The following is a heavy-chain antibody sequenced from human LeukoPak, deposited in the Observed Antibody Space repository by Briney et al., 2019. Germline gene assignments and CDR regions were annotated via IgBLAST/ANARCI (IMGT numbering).Heavy chain of an antibody. D-gene: IGHD3-22*01. Sequence: GGSLRLSCAASGFTFSSYGMHWVRQAPGKGLEWVAVIWYDGSNKYYADSVKGRFTISRDNSKNTLYPQMNSLRAEDTAVYYCARDSRFSGYPNYYFDYWGQGTLVTVSS. CDR1: GFTFSSYG. CDR2: IWYDGSNK. CDR3: ARDSRFSGYPNYYFDY. J-gene: IGHJ4*02. V-gene: IGHV3-33*01.